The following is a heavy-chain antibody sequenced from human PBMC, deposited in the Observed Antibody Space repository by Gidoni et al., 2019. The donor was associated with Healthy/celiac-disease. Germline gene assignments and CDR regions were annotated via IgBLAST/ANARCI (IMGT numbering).Heavy chain of an antibody. D-gene: IGHD1-26*01. Sequence: EVQLVESGGGVVRPGGSLSCPCSASGSPFANSGMSWVRQAPGKGLEWVSGINWNGGSTGYADSVKGRFTISRDNAQNSLYLQMNSLRAEDTALYHCARAGYGGATVTVGPFDIWGQGIMVTVSS. CDR1: GSPFANSG. CDR3: ARAGYGGATVTVGPFDI. V-gene: IGHV3-20*01. CDR2: INWNGGST. J-gene: IGHJ3*02.